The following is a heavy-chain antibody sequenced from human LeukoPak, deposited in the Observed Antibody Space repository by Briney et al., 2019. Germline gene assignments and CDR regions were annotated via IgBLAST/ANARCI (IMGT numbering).Heavy chain of an antibody. CDR3: ARGSSGWDNWFDP. V-gene: IGHV4-39*07. D-gene: IGHD6-19*01. Sequence: SETLSLTCTVSGGSISSSSYYWGWIRQPPGKGLEWIGSIYYSGSTYYNPSLKSRVTISVDTSKNQFSLKLSSVTAADTAVYYCARGSSGWDNWFDPWGQGTLVTVSS. CDR1: GGSISSSSYY. J-gene: IGHJ5*02. CDR2: IYYSGST.